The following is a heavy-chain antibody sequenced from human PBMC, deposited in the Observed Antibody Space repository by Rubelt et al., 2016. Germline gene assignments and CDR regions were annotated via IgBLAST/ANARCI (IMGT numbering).Heavy chain of an antibody. J-gene: IGHJ3*02. CDR2: INPNSGGT. D-gene: IGHD3-22*01. CDR3: ARGYYYDGDAFDI. Sequence: QVQLVQSGAEVKKPGASVKVSCKASGYTFTSYDINWVRQATGQGLEWMGWINPNSGGTNFAQKFKGRVTMTRDTSISTAYMELSRLRSDDTAVYYCARGYYYDGDAFDIWGQGTMVTVSS. CDR1: GYTFTSYD. V-gene: IGHV1-2*02.